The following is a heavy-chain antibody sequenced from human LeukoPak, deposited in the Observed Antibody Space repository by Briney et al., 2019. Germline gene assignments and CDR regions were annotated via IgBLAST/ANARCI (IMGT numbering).Heavy chain of an antibody. J-gene: IGHJ5*02. CDR3: ARGRAVGSFLGELWS. Sequence: GGSLRLSCAASGFTFSTYSMNWVRQAPGKGLEWVSSISSSSSYIYYADSVKGRFTISRDNAKNSLYLQMNSLRADDAAVYYCARGRAVGSFLGELWSWGQGTLVTVSS. CDR1: GFTFSTYS. V-gene: IGHV3-21*01. D-gene: IGHD3-16*01. CDR2: ISSSSSYI.